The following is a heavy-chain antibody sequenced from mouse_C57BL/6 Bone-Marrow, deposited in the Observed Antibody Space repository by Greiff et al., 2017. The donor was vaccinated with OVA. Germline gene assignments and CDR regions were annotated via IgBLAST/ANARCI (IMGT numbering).Heavy chain of an antibody. J-gene: IGHJ3*01. V-gene: IGHV5-17*01. CDR1: GFTFSDYG. D-gene: IGHD2-3*01. CDR2: ISSGSSTI. CDR3: ARGDGYYVGWFAY. Sequence: EVKVVESGGGLVKPGGSLKLSCAASGFTFSDYGMHWVRQAPEKGLEWVAYISSGSSTIYYADTVKGRFTISRDNAKNTLFLQMTSLRSEDTAMYYCARGDGYYVGWFAYWGQGTLVTVSA.